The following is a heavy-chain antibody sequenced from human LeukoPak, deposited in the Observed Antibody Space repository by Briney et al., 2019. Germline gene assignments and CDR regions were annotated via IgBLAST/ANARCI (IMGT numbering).Heavy chain of an antibody. V-gene: IGHV3-23*01. Sequence: PGGSLRLSCAASGFTFSSYAMYWVRQAPGKGLEWVSGIFGSGGSTHYADSVKGRFTISRDNSKNTVYLQMNSLRAEDTAVYYCAKTTGVDYDILTGCFDYWGQGTLVTVSS. J-gene: IGHJ4*02. D-gene: IGHD3-9*01. CDR1: GFTFSSYA. CDR2: IFGSGGST. CDR3: AKTTGVDYDILTGCFDY.